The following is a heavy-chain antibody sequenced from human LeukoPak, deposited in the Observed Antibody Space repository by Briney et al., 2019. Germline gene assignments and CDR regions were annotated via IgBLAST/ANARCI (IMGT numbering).Heavy chain of an antibody. J-gene: IGHJ4*02. V-gene: IGHV4-38-2*02. CDR2: IYHSGST. Sequence: SETLSLTCTVSDYSISSDYYWGWIRQSPGKGLEWIGSIYHSGSTYYRPSLKSRVTISVDTSKNQFSLKLSSVTAADTAVYYCARRYYDFWSGYFDYWGQGTLVTVSS. CDR1: DYSISSDYY. CDR3: ARRYYDFWSGYFDY. D-gene: IGHD3-3*01.